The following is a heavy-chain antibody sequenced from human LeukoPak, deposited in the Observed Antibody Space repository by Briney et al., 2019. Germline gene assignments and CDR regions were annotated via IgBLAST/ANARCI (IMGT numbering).Heavy chain of an antibody. CDR3: ARENSRDNERSLLFDY. V-gene: IGHV1-46*01. Sequence: ASVKVSCKASGYTFTSYYMHWVRQAPGQGLEWMGIINPSGGSTSYAQKFQGRVTMTRDTSTSTVYMELSSLRSEDTAVYYCARENSRDNERSLLFDYWGQGTLVTVSS. J-gene: IGHJ4*02. CDR1: GYTFTSYY. D-gene: IGHD3-10*01. CDR2: INPSGGST.